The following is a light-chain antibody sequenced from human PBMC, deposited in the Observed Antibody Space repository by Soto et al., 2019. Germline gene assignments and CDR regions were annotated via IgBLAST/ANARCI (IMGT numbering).Light chain of an antibody. CDR1: QGISSW. CDR2: KAS. Sequence: DIQMTQSPSSVSASVGDRVTITCRARQGISSWLAWYQQKPGKAPKLLISKASNLDSGVPSRFGGSGSGTEVNLTISSLQPEDFATYYCQQYNSFIWTFGRGTKVDIK. J-gene: IGKJ1*01. CDR3: QQYNSFIWT. V-gene: IGKV1-5*03.